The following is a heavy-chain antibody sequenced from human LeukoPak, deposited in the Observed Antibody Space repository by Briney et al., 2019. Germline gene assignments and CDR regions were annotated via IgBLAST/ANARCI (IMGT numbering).Heavy chain of an antibody. CDR1: DGAIAGYS. CDR3: ARDVVAAPGTWDY. V-gene: IGHV4-59*01. J-gene: IGHJ4*02. CDR2: IYYSGDT. D-gene: IGHD6-13*01. Sequence: SETLSLTCTVSDGAIAGYSWSWIRQAPGKGLEWIGYIYYSGDTNYNPSPQSRVTVSVDTSKNQFSLRLTSVSAADTAVYYCARDVVAAPGTWDYWGQGTLVTVSS.